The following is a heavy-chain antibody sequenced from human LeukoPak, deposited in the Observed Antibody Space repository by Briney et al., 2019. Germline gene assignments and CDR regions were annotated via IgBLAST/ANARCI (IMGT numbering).Heavy chain of an antibody. D-gene: IGHD6-6*01. CDR1: GFTLSSYG. J-gene: IGHJ3*02. CDR3: AREVAARSHAFDI. V-gene: IGHV3-33*01. CDR2: IWYDGSNK. Sequence: GRSLRLSCAASGFTLSSYGMHWVRQAPGKGLEWVAVIWYDGSNKYYADSVKGRFTISRDNSKNTLYLQMNSLRAEDTAVYYCAREVAARSHAFDIWGQGTMVTVSS.